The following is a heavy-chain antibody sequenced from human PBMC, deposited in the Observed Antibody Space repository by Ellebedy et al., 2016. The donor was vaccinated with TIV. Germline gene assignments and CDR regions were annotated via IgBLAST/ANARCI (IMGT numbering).Heavy chain of an antibody. CDR2: INPSGGST. Sequence: ASVKVSXXASGYTFTSYYMHWVRQAPGQGLEWMGIINPSGGSTSYAQKFQGRVTLTRDTSTSTVYMELSSLRSEDTAVYYCARVGYYYDSSGYSTKDYYYGMDVWGQGTTVTVSS. V-gene: IGHV1-46*01. D-gene: IGHD3-22*01. CDR3: ARVGYYYDSSGYSTKDYYYGMDV. CDR1: GYTFTSYY. J-gene: IGHJ6*02.